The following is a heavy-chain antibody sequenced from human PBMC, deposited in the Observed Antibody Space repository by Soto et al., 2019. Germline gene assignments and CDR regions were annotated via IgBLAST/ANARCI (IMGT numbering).Heavy chain of an antibody. D-gene: IGHD2-2*01. V-gene: IGHV4-34*01. Sequence: QVQLQQWGAGLLKPSETLSLTCAVYGGSFSGYYWSWIRQPPGKGLEWIGEINHSGSTNYNPSLKSRVTISVDTSKNQFSLKLSSVTAADTAVYYCARGVLDPTQTDIVVVPAAAASFDYWGQGTLVTVSS. CDR2: INHSGST. J-gene: IGHJ4*02. CDR3: ARGVLDPTQTDIVVVPAAAASFDY. CDR1: GGSFSGYY.